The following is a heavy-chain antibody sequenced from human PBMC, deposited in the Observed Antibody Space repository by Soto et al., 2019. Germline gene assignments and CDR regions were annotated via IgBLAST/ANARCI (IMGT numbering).Heavy chain of an antibody. CDR1: GGSLSSYY. Sequence: SETLSLTCTVSGGSLSSYYWSCIRQPPGKGLEWIGYMYFSGSTNYNPSLKSRVTISVDTSKNQFSLKLSSVTAADTAVYYCARDLATMPGRYESRPTDYGMDVWGQGTTVTVSS. V-gene: IGHV4-59*01. CDR3: ARDLATMPGRYESRPTDYGMDV. J-gene: IGHJ6*02. CDR2: MYFSGST. D-gene: IGHD3-22*01.